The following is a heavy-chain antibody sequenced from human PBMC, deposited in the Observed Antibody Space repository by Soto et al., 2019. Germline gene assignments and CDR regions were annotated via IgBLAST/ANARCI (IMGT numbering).Heavy chain of an antibody. CDR2: IYHSGST. V-gene: IGHV4-4*03. CDR3: GRGHRCINTSCSNDYYHFGLDV. Sequence: PPETLSLTCAVSGGSISSSNWWRCVRQPPGKGLEWIREIYHSGSTNYNPSLKSRVTISVDKSKNQFSWRLSAVTAAEMAVYYCGRGHRCINTSCSNDYYHFGLDVWGQGTTVTVS. D-gene: IGHD2-2*01. J-gene: IGHJ6*02. CDR1: GGSISSSNW.